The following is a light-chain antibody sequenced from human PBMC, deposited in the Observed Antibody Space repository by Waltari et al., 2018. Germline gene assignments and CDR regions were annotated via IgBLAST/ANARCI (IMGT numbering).Light chain of an antibody. J-gene: IGKJ1*01. Sequence: DIQMTQSPLSLSASVGGSVNITCRASQSVSSYLNWYQQRPGQATNLLIYATSNLQSGVPSRFSGSGFDTDFTLTISSLRPEDFAAYYCQQTYNTPWTFGQGTKVEIQ. CDR3: QQTYNTPWT. CDR2: ATS. CDR1: QSVSSY. V-gene: IGKV1-39*01.